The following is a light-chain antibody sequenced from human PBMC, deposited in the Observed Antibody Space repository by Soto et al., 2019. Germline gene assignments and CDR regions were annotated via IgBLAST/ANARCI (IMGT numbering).Light chain of an antibody. V-gene: IGKV3-11*01. CDR3: QEGTYWPA. CDR2: DAS. CDR1: QSVSGS. J-gene: IGKJ4*01. Sequence: EIVLTQSPAILSLSPGEKATLPCRASQSVSGSLGWYQQKPGQAPRLIIYDASVRATGIPARFSGSGSGTDFTLTISSLEPEDFAVYYCQEGTYWPAFGGGTKVDIK.